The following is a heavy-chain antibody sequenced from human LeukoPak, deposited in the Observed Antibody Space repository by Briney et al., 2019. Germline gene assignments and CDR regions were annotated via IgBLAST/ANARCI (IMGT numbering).Heavy chain of an antibody. Sequence: PSETLSLTCTVSGGSVSSGSYYWSWIRQPPGKGLEWIGYIYYSGSTNYNPSLKSRVTISRDTSMNQFSLRLSSVTAADTAVYYCARGGGSGCYTCWGQGILVTVSS. CDR1: GGSVSSGSYY. CDR3: ARGGGSGCYTC. CDR2: IYYSGST. V-gene: IGHV4-61*01. J-gene: IGHJ4*02. D-gene: IGHD3-3*01.